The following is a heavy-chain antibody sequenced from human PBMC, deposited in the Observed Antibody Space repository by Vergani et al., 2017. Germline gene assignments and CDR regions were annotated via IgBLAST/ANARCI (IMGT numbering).Heavy chain of an antibody. CDR3: ARDPTYCSGGSCYSGDY. D-gene: IGHD2-15*01. V-gene: IGHV3-64*04. J-gene: IGHJ4*02. CDR2: ISSNGGST. CDR1: GFTFSSYA. Sequence: VQLVESGGGLVQPGGSLRLSCAASGFTFSSYAMHWVRQAPGKGLEYVSAISSNGGSTYYADSVKGRFTISRDNSKNTLYLQMNSLRAEDTAVYYCARDPTYCSGGSCYSGDYWGQGTLVTVSS.